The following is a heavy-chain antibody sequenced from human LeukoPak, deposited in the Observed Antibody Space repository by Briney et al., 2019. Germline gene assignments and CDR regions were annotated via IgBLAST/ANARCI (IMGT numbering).Heavy chain of an antibody. CDR3: ARGLRGYCSSTSCYGWQYYFDY. CDR1: GGSISSGGYY. CDR2: INHSGST. Sequence: SQTLSLTCTVSGGSISSGGYYWSWIRQPPGKGLEWIGEINHSGSTNYNPSLKSRVTISVDTSKNQFSLKLSSVTAADTAVYYCARGLRGYCSSTSCYGWQYYFDYWGQGTLVTVSS. D-gene: IGHD2-2*01. V-gene: IGHV4-30-2*01. J-gene: IGHJ4*02.